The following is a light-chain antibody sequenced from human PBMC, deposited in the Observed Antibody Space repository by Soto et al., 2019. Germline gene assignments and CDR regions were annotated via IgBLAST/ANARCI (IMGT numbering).Light chain of an antibody. Sequence: DIQMTQSPSTLSASVGDRVTITCRASQSISSWLAWYQQKPGKAPKLLIYDASSLESVVPSRFSGSGSGTEFTLTISSLQPDDFATYYCQQYNSSLITFGQGTRLEIK. CDR2: DAS. V-gene: IGKV1-5*01. CDR1: QSISSW. CDR3: QQYNSSLIT. J-gene: IGKJ5*01.